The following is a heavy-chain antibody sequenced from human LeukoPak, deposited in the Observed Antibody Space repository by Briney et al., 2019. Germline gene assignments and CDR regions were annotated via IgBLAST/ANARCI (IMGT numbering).Heavy chain of an antibody. J-gene: IGHJ3*02. CDR3: ASSYYGSGSYYKHAFDI. CDR2: INPNSGGT. D-gene: IGHD3-10*01. Sequence: ASVKVSCKASGYTFTGYYMHWVRQAPGQGLEWMGWINPNSGGTNYAQKFQGRVTMTRDTSISTAYMELSRLRSDDTAVYYCASSYYGSGSYYKHAFDIWGQGTVVTVSS. V-gene: IGHV1-2*02. CDR1: GYTFTGYY.